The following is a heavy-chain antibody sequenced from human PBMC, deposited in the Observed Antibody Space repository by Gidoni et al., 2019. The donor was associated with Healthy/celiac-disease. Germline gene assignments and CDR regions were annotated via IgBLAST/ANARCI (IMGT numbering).Heavy chain of an antibody. CDR2: INHSGST. CDR1: GVSFSGYY. Sequence: QVQLQQWGAGLLKPSETLSLTCAVYGVSFSGYYWSWIRQPPGKGLEWIGEINHSGSTNYNPSLKSRVTISVDTSKNQFSLKLSSVTAADTAVYYCARGRGMLRSGYYIGGQGTLVTVSS. V-gene: IGHV4-34*01. D-gene: IGHD3-3*01. CDR3: ARGRGMLRSGYYI. J-gene: IGHJ4*02.